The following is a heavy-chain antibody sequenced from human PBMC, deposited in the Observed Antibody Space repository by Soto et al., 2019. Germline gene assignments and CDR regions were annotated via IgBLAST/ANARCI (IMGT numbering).Heavy chain of an antibody. CDR1: VFTCNNYG. CDR3: ARDRYSYDSRAYQGVDWYFDL. V-gene: IGHV3-33*01. J-gene: IGHJ2*01. Sequence: RGSLRLSCSASVFTCNNYGMHWFRQAPGKGLKWVAVIWYDGSHESYADSVKGRFTISRDNSKNTLYLQMNSLRAEDTAVYYCARDRYSYDSRAYQGVDWYFDLWGRGTLVTVSS. CDR2: IWYDGSHE. D-gene: IGHD3-22*01.